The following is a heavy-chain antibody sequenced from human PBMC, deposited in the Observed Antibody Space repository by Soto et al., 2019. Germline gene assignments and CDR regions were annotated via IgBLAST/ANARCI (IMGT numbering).Heavy chain of an antibody. CDR3: ARESPRGNYFYYYGMDV. Sequence: EVQLVESGGGLVQPGGSLRLSCAVSGFTFSSYWMHWVRQAPGKGLVWVSRINSDGSSTSYADSVKGRFAMSRDNAKNTLYLQMNSLRDEDTAVFYCARESPRGNYFYYYGMDVWGQGTTVTVSS. CDR1: GFTFSSYW. CDR2: INSDGSST. V-gene: IGHV3-74*01. J-gene: IGHJ6*02. D-gene: IGHD1-26*01.